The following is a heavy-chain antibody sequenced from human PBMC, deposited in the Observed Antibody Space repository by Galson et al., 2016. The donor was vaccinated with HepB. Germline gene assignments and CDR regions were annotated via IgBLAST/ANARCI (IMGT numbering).Heavy chain of an antibody. Sequence: SLRLSCAASGFSFSSYEMNWVRQAPGKGLEWVSYITGSGTTTTHADSVKGRFTISRDNAKNSLYLQMNSLRAEDTAVYYCAGDTYYDYVWGSLVFWGQGTLVTVSS. J-gene: IGHJ4*02. D-gene: IGHD3-16*01. CDR1: GFSFSSYE. CDR3: AGDTYYDYVWGSLVF. CDR2: ITGSGTTT. V-gene: IGHV3-48*03.